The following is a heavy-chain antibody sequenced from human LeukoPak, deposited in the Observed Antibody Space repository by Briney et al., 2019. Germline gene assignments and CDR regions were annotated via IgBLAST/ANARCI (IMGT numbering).Heavy chain of an antibody. CDR1: EFTFSNAW. D-gene: IGHD3-9*01. Sequence: PGGSLRLSCAASEFTFSNAWMSWVRQAPGKGLEWVGRIKSKTDGGTTDYAAPVKGRFTISRDDSKNTLYLQMNSLKTEDTAVYYCTTARYDILTGYFDYWGQGTLVAVSS. J-gene: IGHJ4*02. V-gene: IGHV3-15*01. CDR2: IKSKTDGGTT. CDR3: TTARYDILTGYFDY.